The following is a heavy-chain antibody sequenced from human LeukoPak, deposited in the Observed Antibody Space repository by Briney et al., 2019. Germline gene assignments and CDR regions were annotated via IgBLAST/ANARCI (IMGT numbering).Heavy chain of an antibody. V-gene: IGHV4-61*01. CDR3: ARDDKMVTGYYGMDV. Sequence: ETLSLTCTVSGGSISSTTYYWSWIRQPPGKGLEWIGYIYYSGSTNYNPSLKSRVTISVDTSKNQFSLKLSSVTAADTAVYYCARDDKMVTGYYGMDVWGQGTTVTVSS. D-gene: IGHD5-18*01. J-gene: IGHJ6*02. CDR1: GGSISSTTYY. CDR2: IYYSGST.